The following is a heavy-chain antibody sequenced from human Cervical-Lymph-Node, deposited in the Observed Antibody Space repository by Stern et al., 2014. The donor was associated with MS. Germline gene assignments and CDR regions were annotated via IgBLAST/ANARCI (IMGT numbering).Heavy chain of an antibody. V-gene: IGHV3-53*01. CDR3: ARDTSSPERSDW. D-gene: IGHD1-1*01. CDR2: ITNVGST. J-gene: IGHJ4*02. CDR1: GFTVSRGY. Sequence: EVQLVESGGGVIQPGGSLRLSCTASGFTVSRGYMTWVRQAPGKGLEWVSLITNVGSTFYTDSVKGRFTISRYDSKNTVYLHMTSLRAEDTAMYYCARDTSSPERSDWWGQGTLVTVSS.